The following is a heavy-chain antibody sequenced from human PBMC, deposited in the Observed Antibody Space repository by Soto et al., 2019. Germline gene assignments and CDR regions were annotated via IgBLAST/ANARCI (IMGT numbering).Heavy chain of an antibody. V-gene: IGHV5-51*01. D-gene: IGHD2-2*01. CDR3: ARLSRSCSSTSCYRAYYYYGMDV. CDR1: GYSFTSYW. J-gene: IGHJ6*02. CDR2: IYPGDSDT. Sequence: GESLKISCKGSGYSFTSYWIGWVRQMPGKGLEWMGIIYPGDSDTRYSPSFQGQVTISAGKSISTAYLQWSSLKASDTAMYYCARLSRSCSSTSCYRAYYYYGMDVWGQGTTVTVSS.